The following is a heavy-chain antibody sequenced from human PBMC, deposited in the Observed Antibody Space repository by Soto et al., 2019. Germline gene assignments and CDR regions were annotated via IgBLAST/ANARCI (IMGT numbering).Heavy chain of an antibody. D-gene: IGHD2-2*02. J-gene: IGHJ6*02. CDR1: GYTFTSYG. CDR3: ARLRYCSSTSCYTSLCYYYYYGMDV. V-gene: IGHV1-18*01. CDR2: ISAYNGNT. Sequence: ASVKVSCKASGYTFTSYGISWVRQAPGQGLEWMGWISAYNGNTNYAQKLQGRVTMTTDTSTSTAYMELRSLRSDDTAVYYCARLRYCSSTSCYTSLCYYYYYGMDVWGQGTTVTVSS.